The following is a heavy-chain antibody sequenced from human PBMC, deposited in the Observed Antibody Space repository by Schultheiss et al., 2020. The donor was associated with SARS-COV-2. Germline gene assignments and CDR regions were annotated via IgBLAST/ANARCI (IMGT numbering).Heavy chain of an antibody. J-gene: IGHJ4*02. D-gene: IGHD6-19*01. V-gene: IGHV4-61*05. CDR1: GGSISSSSYY. Sequence: SETLSLTCTVSGGSISSSSYYWGWIRQPPGKGLEWIGYIHYTGSANYNPSLRSRLSISVDTSKNQLSLKLSSVTAADTAVYYCARGGWSLDYWGQGTLVTVSS. CDR3: ARGGWSLDY. CDR2: IHYTGSA.